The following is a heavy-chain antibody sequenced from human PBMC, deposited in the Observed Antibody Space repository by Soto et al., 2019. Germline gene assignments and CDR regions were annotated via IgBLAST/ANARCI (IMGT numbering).Heavy chain of an antibody. D-gene: IGHD2-2*02. V-gene: IGHV1-8*01. J-gene: IGHJ3*02. CDR3: ATYCSSTSCYSAFDI. Sequence: ASVKVSCKASGYTFTSYDINWVRQATGQGLEWMGWMNPNSGYTGYAQKFQGRVTMTRNTSISTAYMELSSLRSEDTAVYYRATYCSSTSCYSAFDIWGQGTMVTVSS. CDR2: MNPNSGYT. CDR1: GYTFTSYD.